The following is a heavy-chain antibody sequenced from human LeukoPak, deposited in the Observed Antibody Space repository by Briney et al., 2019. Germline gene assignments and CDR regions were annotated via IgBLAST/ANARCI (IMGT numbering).Heavy chain of an antibody. D-gene: IGHD5-18*01. CDR2: ISAYNGNT. V-gene: IGHV1-18*01. CDR1: GYTFTSYG. J-gene: IGHJ4*02. CDR3: ARDKTSDTAMDN. Sequence: ASVKVSCKASGYTFTSYGISWVRQAPGQGLEWMGWISAYNGNTNYAQKLQGRVTMTTDTPTSTAYMELRSLRSDDTAVYYCARDKTSDTAMDNWGQGTLVTVSS.